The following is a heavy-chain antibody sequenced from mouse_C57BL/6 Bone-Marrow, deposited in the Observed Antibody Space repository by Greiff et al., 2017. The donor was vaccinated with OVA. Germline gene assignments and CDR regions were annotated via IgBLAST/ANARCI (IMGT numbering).Heavy chain of an antibody. D-gene: IGHD1-1*01. Sequence: VPVKQSVAELVRPGASVKLSCTASGFNIKNTYMHWVKQRPEQGLEWIGRIDPANGNTKYAPKFQGKATITADTSSNTAYLQLSSLTSEDTAIYYCASPPYYYGSSYDYWGQGTTLTVSS. CDR3: ASPPYYYGSSYDY. CDR2: IDPANGNT. J-gene: IGHJ2*01. CDR1: GFNIKNTY. V-gene: IGHV14-3*01.